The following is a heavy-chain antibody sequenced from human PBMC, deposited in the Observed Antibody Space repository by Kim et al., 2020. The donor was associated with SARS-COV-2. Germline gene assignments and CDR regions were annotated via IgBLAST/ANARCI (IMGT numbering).Heavy chain of an antibody. Sequence: SETLSLTCTVSGGSISSSSYYWGWIRQPPGKGLEWIGSIYYSGSTYYNPSLKSRVTISVDTSKNQFSLKLSSVTAADTAVYYCARDPTYCGGDCYHYYYYYGMDVWGQGTTVTVSS. D-gene: IGHD2-21*02. V-gene: IGHV4-39*07. CDR2: IYYSGST. J-gene: IGHJ6*02. CDR3: ARDPTYCGGDCYHYYYYYGMDV. CDR1: GGSISSSSYY.